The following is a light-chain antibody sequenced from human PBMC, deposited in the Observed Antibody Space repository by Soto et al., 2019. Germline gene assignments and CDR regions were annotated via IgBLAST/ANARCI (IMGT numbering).Light chain of an antibody. J-gene: IGLJ1*01. CDR3: SSSPASYDYV. CDR1: GSDLGAYNY. V-gene: IGLV2-14*01. CDR2: GVT. Sequence: QSALTQPASVSGSPGGSITISCTGSGSDLGAYNYVSWYRQHPGRAPKLLIHGVTRRPSGVSSRFSASKSAYTASLTISGLQAEYEANYFCSSSPASYDYVFGDGTQVTVL.